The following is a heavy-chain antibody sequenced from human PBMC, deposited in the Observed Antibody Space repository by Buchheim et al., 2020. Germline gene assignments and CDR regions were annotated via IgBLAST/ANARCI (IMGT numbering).Heavy chain of an antibody. D-gene: IGHD1-7*01. V-gene: IGHV3-13*04. J-gene: IGHJ6*02. CDR2: IVFGCDT. CDR3: SRGAGELELRTMDV. Sequence: EVQLVESGGGLVEPGGSLRLSCAASGFTFSNYEMHWVRQVIGKGLEWVSTIVFGCDTYYPRPVKGRFTISRENAQNSLYLQMNSLRAGDTAVYYCSRGAGELELRTMDVWGQGTT. CDR1: GFTFSNYE.